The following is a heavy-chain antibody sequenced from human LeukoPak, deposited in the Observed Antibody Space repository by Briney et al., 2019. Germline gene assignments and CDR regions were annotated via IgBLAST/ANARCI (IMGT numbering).Heavy chain of an antibody. D-gene: IGHD3-10*01. V-gene: IGHV4-59*10. J-gene: IGHJ5*02. CDR3: ARVNYYGSGSYHNWFDP. Sequence: SETLSLTCAVYGGSFSSYYWSWIRQPAGKGLEWIGRIYTSGSTNYNPSLKSRVTMSVDTSKNQFSLKLSSVTAADTAVYYCARVNYYGSGSYHNWFDPWGQGTLVTVSS. CDR2: IYTSGST. CDR1: GGSFSSYY.